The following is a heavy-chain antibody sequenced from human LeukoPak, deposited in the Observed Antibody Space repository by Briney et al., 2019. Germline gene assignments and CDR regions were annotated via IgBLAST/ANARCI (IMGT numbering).Heavy chain of an antibody. D-gene: IGHD3-10*01. CDR2: IYYSGST. V-gene: IGHV4-30-4*01. Sequence: SETLSLTCTVSGGSISSGDYYWSWIRQPPGKGLEWIGYIYYSGSTYYNPSLKSRVTISVDTSKNQFSLKLSSVTAADTAVYYCAREGVRGVADDCWGQGTLVTVSS. J-gene: IGHJ4*02. CDR3: AREGVRGVADDC. CDR1: GGSISSGDYY.